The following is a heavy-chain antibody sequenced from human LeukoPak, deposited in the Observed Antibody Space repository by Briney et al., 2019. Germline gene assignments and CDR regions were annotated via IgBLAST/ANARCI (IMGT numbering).Heavy chain of an antibody. V-gene: IGHV4-59*01. CDR1: GGSISSYY. Sequence: PSETLSLTCTVSGGSISSYYWSRIRQPPGKGLEWIGYIYYSGSTNYNPSLKSRVTISVDTSKNQFSLKLSSVTAADTAVYYCARGDSSSWYAFDYWGQGSLVTVSS. CDR2: IYYSGST. CDR3: ARGDSSSWYAFDY. D-gene: IGHD6-13*01. J-gene: IGHJ4*02.